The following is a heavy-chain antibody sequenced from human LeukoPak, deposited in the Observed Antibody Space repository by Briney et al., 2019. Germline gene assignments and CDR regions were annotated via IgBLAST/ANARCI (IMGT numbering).Heavy chain of an antibody. CDR1: SYTFNNYG. CDR3: ARQSFFINVRGDDAFDI. J-gene: IGHJ3*02. Sequence: ASVKVSCKASSYTFNNYGISWVRQAPGQGLEWMGWISAYNGSTKYVQKLQGRVTMTTDTSTTTAYMDLRGLTSDDTAVYYCARQSFFINVRGDDAFDIWGQGTMVTVSS. V-gene: IGHV1-18*01. CDR2: ISAYNGST. D-gene: IGHD3-10*02.